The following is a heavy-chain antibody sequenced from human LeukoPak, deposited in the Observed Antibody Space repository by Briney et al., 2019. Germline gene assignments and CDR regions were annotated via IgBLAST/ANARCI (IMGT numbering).Heavy chain of an antibody. V-gene: IGHV4-34*01. D-gene: IGHD2-15*01. Sequence: PSETLSLTCAVYGGSFGGYYWSWIRQPPGKGLEWIGEINHSGSTNYNPSLKSRVTISVDTSKNQFSLKLSSVTAADTAVYYCARGLGGYCSGGSCRPHNWFDPWGQGTLVTVSS. J-gene: IGHJ5*02. CDR1: GGSFGGYY. CDR3: ARGLGGYCSGGSCRPHNWFDP. CDR2: INHSGST.